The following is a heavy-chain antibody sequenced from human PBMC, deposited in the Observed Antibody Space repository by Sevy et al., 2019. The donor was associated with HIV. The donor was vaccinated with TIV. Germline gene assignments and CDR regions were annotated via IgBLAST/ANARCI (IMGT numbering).Heavy chain of an antibody. CDR1: GFTFSSYK. CDR2: ISSSSTYI. Sequence: GGSLRLSCAASGFTFSSYKMIWVRQAPGKGLEWVSSISSSSTYISYADSVKGRFTISGDNAENSLFLQMNSLRAEDTAVYYCASLYNGFDYWGQGTLVTVSS. D-gene: IGHD1-20*01. CDR3: ASLYNGFDY. J-gene: IGHJ4*02. V-gene: IGHV3-21*01.